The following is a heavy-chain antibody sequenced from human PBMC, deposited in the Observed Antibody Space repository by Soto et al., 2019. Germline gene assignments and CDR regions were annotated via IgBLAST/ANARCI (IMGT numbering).Heavy chain of an antibody. V-gene: IGHV3-30*18. J-gene: IGHJ4*02. Sequence: GGSLRLSCAASGFTFSSYGMHWVRQAPGKGLEWVAVISYDGSNKYYADSVKGRFTISRDNSKNTLYLQMNSLRAEDTAVYYWAKESGSIAAPTTDYWGQGTLVTVSS. CDR2: ISYDGSNK. CDR3: AKESGSIAAPTTDY. D-gene: IGHD6-6*01. CDR1: GFTFSSYG.